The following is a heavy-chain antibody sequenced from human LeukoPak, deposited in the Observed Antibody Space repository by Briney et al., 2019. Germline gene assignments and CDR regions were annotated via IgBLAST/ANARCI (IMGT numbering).Heavy chain of an antibody. CDR2: INPNSGGT. Sequence: GASVKVSCKASGYTFTGYYMHWVRQAPGQGLEWMGWINPNSGGTNYAQKFQGWVTMTRDTSISTAYMELSRLRSDDTAVYYCGRGPLFDVLDIGDKGTMVTASS. CDR3: GRGPLFDVLDI. CDR1: GYTFTGYY. V-gene: IGHV1-2*04. J-gene: IGHJ3*02.